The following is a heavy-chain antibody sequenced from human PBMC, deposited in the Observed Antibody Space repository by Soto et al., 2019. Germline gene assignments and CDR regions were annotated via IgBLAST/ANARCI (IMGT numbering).Heavy chain of an antibody. CDR3: AREKDNWNYYGMDV. D-gene: IGHD1-20*01. CDR2: ISYDGSNK. J-gene: IGHJ6*02. V-gene: IGHV3-30*03. CDR1: GFTFSSYG. Sequence: GGSLRLSCAASGFTFSSYGMHWVRQAPGKGLGWVAVISYDGSNKYYADSVKGRFTISRDNSKNTLYLQMNSLRAEDTAVYYCAREKDNWNYYGMDVWGQGTTVTVSS.